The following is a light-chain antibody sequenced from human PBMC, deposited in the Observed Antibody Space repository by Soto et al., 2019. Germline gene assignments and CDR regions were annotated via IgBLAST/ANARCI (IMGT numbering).Light chain of an antibody. J-gene: IGKJ2*01. CDR1: QSVSSSY. CDR2: GAS. V-gene: IGKV3-20*01. Sequence: EIVLTQSPGTLSLSPGERATLSCRASQSVSSSYLAWYQQKPGQAPRLIIYGASSRATGIQDRFSGSGSGTDFPLTISRLEPEDFAVYYCQQYGSSPYTFGQGTKLEIK. CDR3: QQYGSSPYT.